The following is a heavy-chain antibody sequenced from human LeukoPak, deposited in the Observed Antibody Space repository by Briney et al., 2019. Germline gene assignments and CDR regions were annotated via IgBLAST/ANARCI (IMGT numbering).Heavy chain of an antibody. J-gene: IGHJ4*02. CDR3: ARLDYGDYNYYFDY. Sequence: GGSLRLSCAASGFTFRSYSMNWVRQAPGKGLEWVANIKQDGSEKYYVDSVKGRFTISRDNAKNSLYLQMNSLRAEDTAVYYCARLDYGDYNYYFDYWGQGTLVTVSS. D-gene: IGHD4-17*01. CDR1: GFTFRSYS. V-gene: IGHV3-7*04. CDR2: IKQDGSEK.